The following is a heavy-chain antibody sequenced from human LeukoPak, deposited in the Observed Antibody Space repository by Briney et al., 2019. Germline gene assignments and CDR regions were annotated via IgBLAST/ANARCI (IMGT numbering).Heavy chain of an antibody. J-gene: IGHJ4*02. CDR2: ISYDGSNK. CDR1: GFTFSSYG. Sequence: GGSLRLSCAASGFTFSSYGMHWVRQAPGKGLEWEAVISYDGSNKYYADSVKGRFTISRDNSKNTLYLQMNSLRAEDTAVYYCAKDLGGSGWYPYYFDYWGQGTLVTVSS. V-gene: IGHV3-30*18. CDR3: AKDLGGSGWYPYYFDY. D-gene: IGHD6-19*01.